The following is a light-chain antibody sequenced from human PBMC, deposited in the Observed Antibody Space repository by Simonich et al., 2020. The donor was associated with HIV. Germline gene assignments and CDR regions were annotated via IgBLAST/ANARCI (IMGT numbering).Light chain of an antibody. Sequence: QSALTQPRSVSGSPGQSVTISCTGTSSDIGGYNYVSWYQQNPGKAPKVMISDVSSRPAGVPDRFSGSKSGTTASLTISGLQAEDEADYYCCSYAGTYTWVFGGGTKLTVL. V-gene: IGLV2-11*01. CDR1: SSDIGGYNY. CDR2: DVS. J-gene: IGLJ3*02. CDR3: CSYAGTYTWV.